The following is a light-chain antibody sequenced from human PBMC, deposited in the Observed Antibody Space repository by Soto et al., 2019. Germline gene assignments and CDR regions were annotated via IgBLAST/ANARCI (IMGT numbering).Light chain of an antibody. CDR2: AAS. J-gene: IGKJ1*01. CDR1: QGIMSF. Sequence: DIQMTQSPSSLSASVGDSVTITCRASQGIMSFLAWLQQKPGQAPKSLIFAASTLQSGVPSRFSGSGSGTHFTLTISRLQPEDFATYYCQQYHSYPPSFGQGTKVE. V-gene: IGKV1-16*01. CDR3: QQYHSYPPS.